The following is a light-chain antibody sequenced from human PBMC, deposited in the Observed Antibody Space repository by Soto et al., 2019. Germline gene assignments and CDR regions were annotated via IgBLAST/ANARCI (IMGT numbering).Light chain of an antibody. Sequence: EIVLTQSPATLSLSPGERVTLSCGASQRVSNNYLAWYQRKPGLAPRLLIYDASNRATGLPDRFSGSGSGTDFTLTIIRLEPEDFAVYYCQQYGSSPNTFGQGTKLEIK. CDR3: QQYGSSPNT. V-gene: IGKV3D-20*01. CDR2: DAS. CDR1: QRVSNNY. J-gene: IGKJ2*01.